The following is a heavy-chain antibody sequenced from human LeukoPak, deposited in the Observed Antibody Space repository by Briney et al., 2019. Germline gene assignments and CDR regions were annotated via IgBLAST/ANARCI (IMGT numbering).Heavy chain of an antibody. J-gene: IGHJ4*02. CDR3: ARAPTLDILTGYYEYYFDY. Sequence: PGGSLRLSCAASGFTFSNNHMSWVRQAPGKGLEWVSGIYSGGSTYYAASVKCRFTISRYNSNNTLYLQMTLLRPEDTAVYYCARAPTLDILTGYYEYYFDYWGQGTLVTVSS. D-gene: IGHD3-9*01. CDR2: IYSGGST. V-gene: IGHV3-66*01. CDR1: GFTFSNNH.